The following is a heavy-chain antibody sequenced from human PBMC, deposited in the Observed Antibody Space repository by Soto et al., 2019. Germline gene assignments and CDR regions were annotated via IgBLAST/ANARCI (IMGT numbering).Heavy chain of an antibody. CDR1: GFTFSSYG. J-gene: IGHJ4*02. V-gene: IGHV3-33*01. CDR3: ARPNSDMAAVPNYFDY. CDR2: IWYDGSNK. D-gene: IGHD6-6*01. Sequence: SLRLSCAASGFTFSSYGMHWVRQAPGKGLEWVAVIWYDGSNKYYADSVKGRFTISRDNSKNTLYLQMNSLRAEDTAVYYCARPNSDMAAVPNYFDYWGQGTLVTVSS.